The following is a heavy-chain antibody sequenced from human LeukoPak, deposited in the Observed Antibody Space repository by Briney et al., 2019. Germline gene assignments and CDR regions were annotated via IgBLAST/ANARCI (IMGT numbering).Heavy chain of an antibody. J-gene: IGHJ4*02. V-gene: IGHV1-3*01. Sequence: ASVKVSCKASGYTFTSYGISWVRQAPGQRLEWMGWINAGNGNTKYSQKFQGRVTITRDTSASTAYMELSSLRSEDTAVYYCARGDSSSDYYFDYWGQGTLVTVSP. CDR2: INAGNGNT. CDR3: ARGDSSSDYYFDY. CDR1: GYTFTSYG. D-gene: IGHD6-6*01.